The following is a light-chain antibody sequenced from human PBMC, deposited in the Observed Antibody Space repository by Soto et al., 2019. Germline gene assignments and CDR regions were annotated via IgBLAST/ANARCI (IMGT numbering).Light chain of an antibody. CDR2: GAS. J-gene: IGKJ1*01. CDR3: QQYNNWPPWT. CDR1: QSVSSN. Sequence: EIVMTQSPATLSVSPGERATLSCRASQSVSSNLAWYQQKPGQAPRLLIYGASTRATGIPARFSGSGSGTEFTLTISSLQSEDFAFYYCQQYNNWPPWTFGQGTNLDIK. V-gene: IGKV3-15*01.